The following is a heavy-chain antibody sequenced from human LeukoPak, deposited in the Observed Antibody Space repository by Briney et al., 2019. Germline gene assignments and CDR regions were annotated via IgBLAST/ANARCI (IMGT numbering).Heavy chain of an antibody. CDR2: ISGSGGST. V-gene: IGHV3-23*01. CDR3: AKGWKAVVPAASYGFDY. J-gene: IGHJ4*02. D-gene: IGHD2-2*01. CDR1: GFTFSSYA. Sequence: GGSLRLSCAASGFTFSSYAMSWVRQAPGKGLEWVSAISGSGGSTYYADSVKGRFTISRDNSKNTLYLQMNSLRAEDTAVYYSAKGWKAVVPAASYGFDYWGQGTLVTVSS.